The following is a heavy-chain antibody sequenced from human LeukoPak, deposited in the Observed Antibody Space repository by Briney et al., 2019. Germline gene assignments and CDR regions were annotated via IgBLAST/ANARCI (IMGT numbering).Heavy chain of an antibody. CDR3: ARDNTYGSGSYYDY. CDR1: GYSISSGYY. CDR2: IYHSGST. D-gene: IGHD3-10*01. Sequence: PSETLSLTCTVSGYSISSGYYWGWIRQPPGKGLEWIGSIYHSGSTYYNPSLKSRVTISVDTSKNQFSLKLSSVTAADTAVYYCARDNTYGSGSYYDYWGQGTLVTVSS. J-gene: IGHJ4*02. V-gene: IGHV4-38-2*02.